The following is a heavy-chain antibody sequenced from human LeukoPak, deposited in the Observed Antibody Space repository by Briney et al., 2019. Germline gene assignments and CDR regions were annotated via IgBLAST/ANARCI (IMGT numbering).Heavy chain of an antibody. CDR3: GRNPRSSREWWFDP. Sequence: ASVKVSCKASGYAFSDFYIHWLRQAPGQGFEWMGWINPKSGGTDYAQKFQGRVTMTRDTSINTAYMELSRLTSDDTAVYYCGRNPRSSREWWFDPWGQGTPVTVSS. CDR2: INPKSGGT. J-gene: IGHJ5*02. D-gene: IGHD6-13*01. V-gene: IGHV1-2*02. CDR1: GYAFSDFY.